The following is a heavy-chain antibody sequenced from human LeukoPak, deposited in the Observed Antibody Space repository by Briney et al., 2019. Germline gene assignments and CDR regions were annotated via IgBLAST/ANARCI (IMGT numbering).Heavy chain of an antibody. CDR2: ISNSGTTN. D-gene: IGHD3-10*01. V-gene: IGHV3-48*03. J-gene: IGHJ4*02. Sequence: GGSLRLSCAASGFTFSSYEMNWVRQAPGGGLGWVSYISNSGTTNYDADSVKGRITIYRDNTKNSLYLQMNSLKAEDTAVYYWARAFGSGSYSFWGQGTLVSVSS. CDR1: GFTFSSYE. CDR3: ARAFGSGSYSF.